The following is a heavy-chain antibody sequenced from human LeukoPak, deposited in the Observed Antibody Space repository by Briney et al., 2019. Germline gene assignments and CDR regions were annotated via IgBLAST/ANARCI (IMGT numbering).Heavy chain of an antibody. CDR1: GYTFTGYY. CDR3: ASLKRGYCSSTSCYNSFDY. V-gene: IGHV1-2*02. D-gene: IGHD2-2*02. J-gene: IGHJ4*02. Sequence: ASLKGSCKASGYTFTGYYMHWVRQTPGQGLEWMGWINPNSGGTNYAQKFQGRVTMTRDTYISTAYMELSRLRSDDTAVYYCASLKRGYCSSTSCYNSFDYWGQGTLVTVSS. CDR2: INPNSGGT.